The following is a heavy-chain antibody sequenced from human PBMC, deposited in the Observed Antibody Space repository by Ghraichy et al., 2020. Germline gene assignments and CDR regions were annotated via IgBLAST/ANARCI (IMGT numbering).Heavy chain of an antibody. D-gene: IGHD4/OR15-4a*01. J-gene: IGHJ3*02. Sequence: GGSLTLSCAASGFTASGDYISWVRQAPGKGLEWVSVIFPGGDTYYADSMKDRFTISRDNSKNTRYLQMNSLRAEDTAVYYCARDDYGSKANAFDIWGQGKMVTVSS. CDR3: ARDDYGSKANAFDI. CDR2: IFPGGDT. V-gene: IGHV3-66*01. CDR1: GFTASGDY.